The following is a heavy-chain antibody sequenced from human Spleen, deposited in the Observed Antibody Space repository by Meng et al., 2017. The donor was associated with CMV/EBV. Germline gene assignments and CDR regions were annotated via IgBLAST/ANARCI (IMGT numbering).Heavy chain of an antibody. CDR3: ATTPIRGPVVPAAILKRDYYYYDMDV. CDR2: INPNSGGT. CDR1: GNTFTGHY. D-gene: IGHD2-2*01. V-gene: IGHV1-2*02. J-gene: IGHJ6*02. Sequence: ASVKVSCKASGNTFTGHYMHWVRQAPGQGLEWMGWINPNSGGTNYAQKFQGRVTMTRDTSISTAYMELSRLRSDDTAVYYCATTPIRGPVVPAAILKRDYYYYDMDVWGQGTTVTVSS.